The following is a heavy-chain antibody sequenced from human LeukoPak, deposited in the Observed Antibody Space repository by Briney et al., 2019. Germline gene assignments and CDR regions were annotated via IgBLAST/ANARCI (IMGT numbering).Heavy chain of an antibody. CDR2: IRSDGSIK. CDR1: GFTFSSYG. J-gene: IGHJ4*02. V-gene: IGHV3-30*02. D-gene: IGHD2-2*01. Sequence: GGSLRLSCAASGFTFSSYGMHWVRQAPGEGLEWVAFIRSDGSIKYYADSVKGRFTISRDNSKNTLYLQVNSLRAEDTAVYFCAKDVPAAYFDYWGQGTLVTVSS. CDR3: AKDVPAAYFDY.